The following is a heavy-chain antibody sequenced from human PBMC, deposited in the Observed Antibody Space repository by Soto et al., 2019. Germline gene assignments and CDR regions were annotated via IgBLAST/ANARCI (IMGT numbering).Heavy chain of an antibody. D-gene: IGHD1-20*01. V-gene: IGHV3-33*01. J-gene: IGHJ4*02. CDR1: GFTFSSYG. Sequence: GGSLRLSCAASGFTFSSYGMHWVRQAPGKGLEWVAVIWYDGSNKYYADSVKGRFTISRDNAKNSLYLQMDSLRDEDTAVYFCAREDIMGTRSFDYWGQGTLVTVSS. CDR3: AREDIMGTRSFDY. CDR2: IWYDGSNK.